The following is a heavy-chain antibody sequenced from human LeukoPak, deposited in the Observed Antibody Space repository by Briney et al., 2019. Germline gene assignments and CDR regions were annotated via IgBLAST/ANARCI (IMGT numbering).Heavy chain of an antibody. CDR2: IYYSGST. D-gene: IGHD6-13*01. CDR1: GGSISSSSYY. J-gene: IGHJ3*02. V-gene: IGHV4-39*07. CDR3: ARGYSSSWRRNDAFDI. Sequence: PSETLSLTCTVSGGSISSSSYYWGWIRQPPGKGLEWIGSIYYSGSTYYNPSLKSRVTISVDTSKNQFSLKLSSVTAADTAVYYCARGYSSSWRRNDAFDIWGQGTMVTVSS.